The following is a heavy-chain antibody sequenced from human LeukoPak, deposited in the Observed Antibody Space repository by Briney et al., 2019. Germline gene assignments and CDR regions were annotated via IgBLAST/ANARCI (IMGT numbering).Heavy chain of an antibody. D-gene: IGHD6-13*01. CDR3: ATLGSNVWYVVY. CDR1: GGSISNFY. CDR2: IYTSGGT. V-gene: IGHV4-4*07. J-gene: IGHJ4*02. Sequence: PSETLSLTCTVSGGSISNFYWTWIRQPAGKGLERIGRIYTSGGTNYNPSLKSRVTMSVDTSKNQFSLKLSSVTAADTAVYYCATLGSNVWYVVYWGQGTLVTVSS.